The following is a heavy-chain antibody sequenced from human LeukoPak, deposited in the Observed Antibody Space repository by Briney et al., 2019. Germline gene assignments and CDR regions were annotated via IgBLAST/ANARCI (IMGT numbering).Heavy chain of an antibody. CDR1: GFTFSRYS. CDR2: VSSSSSYM. V-gene: IGHV3-21*01. CDR3: ARAEGYGSFDY. J-gene: IGHJ4*02. D-gene: IGHD5-12*01. Sequence: GGSLRLSCAASGFTFSRYSINWVRQAPGKGLEWVSSVSSSSSYMYYADSVKGRFTISRDNAKNSVFLHMNSLRAEDTAVYYCARAEGYGSFDYWGQRTLVTVSS.